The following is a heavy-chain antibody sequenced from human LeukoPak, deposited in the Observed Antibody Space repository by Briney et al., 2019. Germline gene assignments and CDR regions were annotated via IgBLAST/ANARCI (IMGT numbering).Heavy chain of an antibody. CDR3: ARRIAASSSYGMDV. CDR1: GYTFTCYY. D-gene: IGHD6-13*01. J-gene: IGHJ6*02. V-gene: IGHV1-2*02. CDR2: INPNSGGT. Sequence: ASVKVSCKASGYTFTCYYMHWVRQAPGQGLEWMGWINPNSGGTNYAQKLQGRVTMTRDTSISTAYMELSRLRSDDTAVYYCARRIAASSSYGMDVWGQGTTVTVSS.